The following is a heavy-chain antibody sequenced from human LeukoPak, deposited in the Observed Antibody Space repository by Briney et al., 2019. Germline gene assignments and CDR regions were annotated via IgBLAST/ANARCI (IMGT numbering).Heavy chain of an antibody. V-gene: IGHV3-23*01. CDR2: ISGDGST. J-gene: IGHJ6*02. CDR1: GFIFNTYA. D-gene: IGHD2-15*01. Sequence: GGSLRLSCAASGFIFNTYAMTWVRQAPGKGLEWVSTISGDGSTYYTGSVKGRFTISRDNSKNTLFLQMNSLRAEDTAVYYCARGGVVVEDYYYYYGMDVWGQGTTVTVSS. CDR3: ARGGVVVEDYYYYYGMDV.